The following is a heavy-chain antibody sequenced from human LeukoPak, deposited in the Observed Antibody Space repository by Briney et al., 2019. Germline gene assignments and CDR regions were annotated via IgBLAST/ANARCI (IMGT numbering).Heavy chain of an antibody. Sequence: RPSETLSLTCTVPGGSISSYYWSWIRQPPGKGLEWIGYIYYSGSTNYNPSLKSRVTISVDTSKNQFSLKLSSVTAADTAVYFCARDVPTGRFDYWGQGTLVTVSS. D-gene: IGHD2-2*01. CDR1: GGSISSYY. CDR2: IYYSGST. J-gene: IGHJ4*02. V-gene: IGHV4-59*12. CDR3: ARDVPTGRFDY.